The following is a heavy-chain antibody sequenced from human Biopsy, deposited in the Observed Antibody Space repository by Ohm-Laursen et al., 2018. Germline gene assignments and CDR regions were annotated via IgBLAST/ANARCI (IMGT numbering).Heavy chain of an antibody. V-gene: IGHV3-21*01. Sequence: SLRLSCTASGLTFRRYSMHWVRQAPGKGLEWVSSISSTSNFIYYGDSVKGRFTISRDNAKNSLYLQMNSLRAEDTAVYYCARVRLPAAAVHYGMDVWGQGTTVTVSS. CDR1: GLTFRRYS. CDR2: ISSTSNFI. D-gene: IGHD2-2*01. CDR3: ARVRLPAAAVHYGMDV. J-gene: IGHJ6*02.